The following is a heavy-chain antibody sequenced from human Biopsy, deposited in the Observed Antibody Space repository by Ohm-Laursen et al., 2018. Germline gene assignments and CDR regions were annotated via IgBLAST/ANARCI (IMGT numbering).Heavy chain of an antibody. V-gene: IGHV4-59*11. Sequence: TLSPTCIVSGGSFTGHYWSWIRQPPGKGLEWIGHISYTGYTSYNASLKSRVTISVDTSRNHFSLRLSSLTAADTAVYYCARGSNDFGGLYFPRWGQGTLLTVSS. J-gene: IGHJ4*02. CDR1: GGSFTGHY. CDR2: ISYTGYT. CDR3: ARGSNDFGGLYFPR. D-gene: IGHD4-23*01.